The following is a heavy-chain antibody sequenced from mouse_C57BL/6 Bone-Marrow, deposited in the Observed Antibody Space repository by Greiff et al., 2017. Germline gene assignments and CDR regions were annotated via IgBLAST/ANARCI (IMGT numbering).Heavy chain of an antibody. CDR2: ILPGSGST. J-gene: IGHJ3*01. D-gene: IGHD6-1*01. V-gene: IGHV1-9*01. CDR3: ARKTVSNHIRAWFAY. Sequence: QVQLKQSGAELMKPGASVKLSCKATGYTFTGYWIEWVKQRPGHGLEWIGEILPGSGSTNYNEKFKGKATFTADTSSNTAYMQLSSLTPEDSAICFCARKTVSNHIRAWFAYWGKGTLVTVSA. CDR1: GYTFTGYW.